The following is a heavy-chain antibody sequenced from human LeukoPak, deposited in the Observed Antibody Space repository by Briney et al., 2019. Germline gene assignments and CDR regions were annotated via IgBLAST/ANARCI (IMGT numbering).Heavy chain of an antibody. CDR2: MYYSGST. CDR3: ARDGSSNWYPGYFPH. CDR1: GASVTSGGHY. D-gene: IGHD6-13*01. V-gene: IGHV4-39*07. J-gene: IGHJ1*01. Sequence: SETLSLTCNVSGASVTSGGHYWGWIRQPPGKGLEWIGSMYYSGSTYYNPSLKSRVTISVDTSKNQFSLKVTSVTAADTAVYYCARDGSSNWYPGYFPHWGQGTLVTVSS.